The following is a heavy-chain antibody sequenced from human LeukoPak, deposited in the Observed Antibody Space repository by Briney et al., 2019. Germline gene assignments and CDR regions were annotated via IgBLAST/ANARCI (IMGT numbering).Heavy chain of an antibody. CDR3: ARIVPAGDWYFDL. CDR1: GGSINNYY. CDR2: IYHSGSA. D-gene: IGHD2-2*01. Sequence: SETLSLTCTVSGGSINNYYWSWIRQPAGKGLEWIGRIYHSGSADVTPSLKSRATISADRSKNQFSLKLSSVTAADTAVYYCARIVPAGDWYFDLWGRGTLVIVSS. V-gene: IGHV4-4*07. J-gene: IGHJ2*01.